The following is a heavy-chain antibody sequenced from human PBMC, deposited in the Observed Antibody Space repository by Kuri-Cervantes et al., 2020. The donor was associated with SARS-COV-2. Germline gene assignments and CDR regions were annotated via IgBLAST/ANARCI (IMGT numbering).Heavy chain of an antibody. V-gene: IGHV3-48*03. D-gene: IGHD3-10*01. Sequence: GGSLRLSCAASGFTFSGFAMYWVRQAPGKGLDWVSYIDSSGSTISYADSVKGRFTISRDNAKNSLYLQMNSLRAEDTAVYYCATSGRGSVSWFDPWGQGTLVTVSS. CDR2: IDSSGSTI. J-gene: IGHJ5*02. CDR3: ATSGRGSVSWFDP. CDR1: GFTFSGFA.